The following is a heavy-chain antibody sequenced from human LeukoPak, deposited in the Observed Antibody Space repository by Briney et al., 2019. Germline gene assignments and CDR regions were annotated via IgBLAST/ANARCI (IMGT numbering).Heavy chain of an antibody. CDR1: GFTSSSYS. CDR2: ISSSSSYI. Sequence: GGSLRLSCAASGFTSSSYSMNWVRQAPGKGLEWVSSISSSSSYIYYADSVKGRFTISRDNAKNSLYLQMNSLRAEDTAVYYCARGDYGDYVLLDYWGQGTLVTVSS. J-gene: IGHJ4*02. V-gene: IGHV3-21*01. D-gene: IGHD4-17*01. CDR3: ARGDYGDYVLLDY.